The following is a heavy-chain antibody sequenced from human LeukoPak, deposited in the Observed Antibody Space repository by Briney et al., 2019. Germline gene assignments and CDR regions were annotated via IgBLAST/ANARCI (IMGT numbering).Heavy chain of an antibody. CDR3: AREYCSGGSCYFDY. J-gene: IGHJ4*02. Sequence: ASVKVSCKASGYTFTGYYMNWVRQAPGQGLEWMGWIDPNSGGTNYAQKFQGRVTMTRDTSISTAYMELSRLRSDDTAVYYCAREYCSGGSCYFDYWGQGTLVTVSS. V-gene: IGHV1-2*02. CDR2: IDPNSGGT. CDR1: GYTFTGYY. D-gene: IGHD2-15*01.